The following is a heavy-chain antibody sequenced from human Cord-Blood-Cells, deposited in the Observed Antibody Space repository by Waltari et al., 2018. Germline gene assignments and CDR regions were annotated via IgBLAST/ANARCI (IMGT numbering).Heavy chain of an antibody. D-gene: IGHD2-2*01. CDR2: INHSGRT. CDR1: GGSFSGYY. Sequence: QVQLQQWGAGLLKPSETLSLTCAVYGGSFSGYYWSWIRQPPGKGLEWIGEINHSGRTNNNPSLKSRFTISVDTSKNQFSLKLSSVTAADTAVYYCARRGCSSTSCYVHYYYGMDVWGQGTTVTVSS. V-gene: IGHV4-34*01. CDR3: ARRGCSSTSCYVHYYYGMDV. J-gene: IGHJ6*02.